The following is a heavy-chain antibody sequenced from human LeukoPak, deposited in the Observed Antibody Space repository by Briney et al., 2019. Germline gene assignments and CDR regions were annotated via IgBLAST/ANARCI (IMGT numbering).Heavy chain of an antibody. CDR2: ISSGVSTI. J-gene: IGHJ4*02. CDR3: ARIYGDFTAYYFDY. CDR1: GFTFSSYS. Sequence: GGSLRLSCAASGFTFSSYSMNWVRQAPGRGLEWVSYISSGVSTIYYADSVKGRFTISRDNAKKSLYLQMHCLRAEDTAVYYCARIYGDFTAYYFDYWGQGTLVTVSS. V-gene: IGHV3-48*04. D-gene: IGHD4-17*01.